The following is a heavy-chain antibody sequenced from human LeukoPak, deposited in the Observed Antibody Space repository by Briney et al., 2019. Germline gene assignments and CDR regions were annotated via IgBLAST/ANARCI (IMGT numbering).Heavy chain of an antibody. Sequence: PSETLSLTCTVSGYSISSGNYWGWIRQPPGKGLEWIGNIYHSGTTYYNPSLKSRVTISVDTSKNQFSLRLTSVTAADTAVYYCARQTGSGLFILPGGQGTLVTVSS. CDR2: IYHSGTT. V-gene: IGHV4-38-2*02. J-gene: IGHJ4*02. D-gene: IGHD3/OR15-3a*01. CDR1: GYSISSGNY. CDR3: ARQTGSGLFILP.